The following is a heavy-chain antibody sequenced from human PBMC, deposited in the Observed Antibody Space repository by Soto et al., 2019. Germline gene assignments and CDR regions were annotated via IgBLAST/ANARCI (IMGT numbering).Heavy chain of an antibody. CDR3: ARPGIAAAGTSGWFDP. D-gene: IGHD6-13*01. CDR1: GGSISSSSYY. CDR2: IYYSGST. V-gene: IGHV4-39*01. Sequence: SETLCLTCTVSGGSISSSSYYWGWISKPPGKGLEWIGSIYYSGSTYYNPSLKSRVTISVDTSKNQFSLKLSSVTAADTAVYYCARPGIAAAGTSGWFDPWGQGTLVTVSS. J-gene: IGHJ5*02.